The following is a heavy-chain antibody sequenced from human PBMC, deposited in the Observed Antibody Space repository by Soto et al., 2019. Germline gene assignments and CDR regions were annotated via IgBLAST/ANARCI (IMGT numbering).Heavy chain of an antibody. V-gene: IGHV3-23*01. J-gene: IGHJ4*02. CDR1: GFTFSSYA. D-gene: IGHD4-17*01. Sequence: GSLRLSCAACGFTFSSYAMSWVRQAPGKGLEWVSAISGSGGSTYYADSVKGRFTISRDNSKNTLYLQMNSLRAEDTAVYYCAKARLGDYGDLHDYWGQGTLVTVSS. CDR3: AKARLGDYGDLHDY. CDR2: ISGSGGST.